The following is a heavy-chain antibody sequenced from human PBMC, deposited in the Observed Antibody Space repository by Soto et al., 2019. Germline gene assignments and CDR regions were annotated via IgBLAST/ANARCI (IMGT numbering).Heavy chain of an antibody. CDR2: ISSSSSYI. CDR1: GFTFSNYG. J-gene: IGHJ5*02. Sequence: GGSLRLSCAASGFTFSNYGMNWVRQVPGKGLEWVSFISSSSSYIYYADSVKGRFDISRDNAKNSLNLQMNSLRAEDTAVYYCATSGYSNPPPNNWFDPWGQGTLVTVSS. V-gene: IGHV3-21*01. CDR3: ATSGYSNPPPNNWFDP. D-gene: IGHD4-4*01.